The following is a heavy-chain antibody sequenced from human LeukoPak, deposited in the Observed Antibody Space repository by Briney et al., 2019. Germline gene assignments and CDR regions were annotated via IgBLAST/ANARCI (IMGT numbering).Heavy chain of an antibody. J-gene: IGHJ4*02. V-gene: IGHV3-23*01. CDR2: ISGSGGST. D-gene: IGHD3-16*01. CDR1: GFTFSSYA. CDR3: ARSATYNYDRIEY. Sequence: GGSLRLSCAASGFTFSSYAMSWVRQAPGKGLEWVSAISGSGGSTYYADSVRGRFTISRDNSKNTLYLQMNSLRAEDTAMYYCARSATYNYDRIEYWGQGTLVTVSS.